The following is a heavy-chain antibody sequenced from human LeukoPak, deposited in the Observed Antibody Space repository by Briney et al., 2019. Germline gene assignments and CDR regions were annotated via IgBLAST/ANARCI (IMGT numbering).Heavy chain of an antibody. V-gene: IGHV1-8*03. CDR3: ARDVDTAMVNYYFDY. D-gene: IGHD5-18*01. J-gene: IGHJ4*02. CDR1: GYTFTSYD. CDR2: MNPNSGNT. Sequence: ASVKVSCKASGYTFTSYDINWVRQATGQGLEWMGWMNPNSGNTGYAQKFQGRVTITRNTSISTAYMELSSLRSEDTAVYYCARDVDTAMVNYYFDYWGQGTLVTVSS.